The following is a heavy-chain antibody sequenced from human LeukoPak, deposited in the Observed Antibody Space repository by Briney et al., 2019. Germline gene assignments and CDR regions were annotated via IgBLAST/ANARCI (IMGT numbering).Heavy chain of an antibody. CDR2: ISGGGGST. CDR3: AHLGYDILTGYYS. V-gene: IGHV3-23*01. J-gene: IGHJ4*02. Sequence: GGSLRLSCAASGFTFSSYAMSWVRQSPGKGLEWVSAISGGGGSTYYADSVKGRFTISRDNSKNMLYLQMNSLRAEDTAVYYCAHLGYDILTGYYSWGQGTLVFVSS. D-gene: IGHD3-9*01. CDR1: GFTFSSYA.